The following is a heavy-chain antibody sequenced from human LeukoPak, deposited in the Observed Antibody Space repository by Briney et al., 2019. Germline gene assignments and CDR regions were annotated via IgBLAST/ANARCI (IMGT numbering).Heavy chain of an antibody. J-gene: IGHJ4*02. CDR2: INHSGST. V-gene: IGHV4-34*01. CDR3: ARGGGRIPIDY. Sequence: SETLSLTCAVYGGSFSGYYWSWIRQPPGKGLEWIGEINHSGSTNYNPSLKSRVTISVDTSKNQFSLKLSSVTAADTAVYYCARGGGRIPIDYWGQGTLVTVSS. CDR1: GGSFSGYY. D-gene: IGHD2-2*02.